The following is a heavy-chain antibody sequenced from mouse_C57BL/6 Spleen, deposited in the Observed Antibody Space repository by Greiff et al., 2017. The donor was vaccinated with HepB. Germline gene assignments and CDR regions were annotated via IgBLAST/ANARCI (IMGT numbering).Heavy chain of an antibody. Sequence: QVQLKQSGPELVKPGASVKISCKASGYAFSSSWMNWVKQRPGKGLEWIGRIYPGDGDTNYNGKFKGKATLTADKSSSTAYMQLSSLTSEDSAVYFCAATVVAEPYFDYWGQGTTLTVSS. CDR3: AATVVAEPYFDY. D-gene: IGHD1-1*01. V-gene: IGHV1-82*01. J-gene: IGHJ2*01. CDR1: GYAFSSSW. CDR2: IYPGDGDT.